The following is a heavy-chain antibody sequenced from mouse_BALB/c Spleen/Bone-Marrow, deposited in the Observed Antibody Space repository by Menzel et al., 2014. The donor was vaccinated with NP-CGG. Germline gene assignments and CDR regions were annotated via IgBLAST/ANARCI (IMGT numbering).Heavy chain of an antibody. CDR1: GCTFTDYA. V-gene: IGHV1S137*01. D-gene: IGHD3-2*01. CDR2: ISTYYGDA. CDR3: GRRADSSGYVDAMDY. J-gene: IGHJ4*01. Sequence: LQESGAELVRPGVSVKISCKGSGCTFTDYAMHWVKQSHAKSLEWIGVISTYYGDASYNQKFKGKATMTVDKSSSTAYMELARLTSEDSAIYYCGRRADSSGYVDAMDYWGQGTSVTVSS.